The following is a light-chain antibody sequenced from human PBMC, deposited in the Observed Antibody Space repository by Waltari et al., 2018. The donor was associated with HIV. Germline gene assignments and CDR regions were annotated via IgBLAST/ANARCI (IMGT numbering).Light chain of an antibody. CDR1: SSNIGNNY. CDR2: ENK. V-gene: IGLV1-51*01. CDR3: GTWDSSLSAYV. J-gene: IGLJ1*01. Sequence: QSVLTQPPSVSAAPGQKVTISCSGSSSNIGNNYVSWYQQLPGTAPKLLIYENKKRPSGFPDRFSGSKSGTSATLGITGLQTGDEADYYCGTWDSSLSAYVFGTGTKVTVL.